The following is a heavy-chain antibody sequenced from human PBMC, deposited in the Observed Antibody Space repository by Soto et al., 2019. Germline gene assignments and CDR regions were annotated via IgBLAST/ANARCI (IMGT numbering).Heavy chain of an antibody. D-gene: IGHD4-17*01. V-gene: IGHV4-4*02. J-gene: IGHJ6*03. Sequence: QVLLQESGPGLVKPSGTLSLTCAVSSDSISSSNWWSWVRQPPGKGLEWIGEIYHSGSTNYNPSLKSRVTISVDKSKIQFSLNLSSVAAADTAVYYCARTTVTTNYYYYYMDVWGKGTTVTVSS. CDR3: ARTTVTTNYYYYYMDV. CDR2: IYHSGST. CDR1: SDSISSSNW.